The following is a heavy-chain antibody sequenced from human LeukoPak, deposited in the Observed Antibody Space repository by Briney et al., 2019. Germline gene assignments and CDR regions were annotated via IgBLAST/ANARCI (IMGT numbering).Heavy chain of an antibody. J-gene: IGHJ4*02. CDR2: ISGRGGST. CDR3: ARVPVASWIQLDS. D-gene: IGHD6-13*01. CDR1: GFTFSSYA. Sequence: PGGSLRLSCAASGFTFSSYAVSWVRQAPGVGLEWVSTISGRGGSTFYADSVKGRFTISRDNSKNTLYLQMNSLRAEDTALYYCARVPVASWIQLDSWGQGTLLTVSS. V-gene: IGHV3-23*01.